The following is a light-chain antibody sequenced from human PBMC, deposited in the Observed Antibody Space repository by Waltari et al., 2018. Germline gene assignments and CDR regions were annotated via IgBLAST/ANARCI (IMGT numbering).Light chain of an antibody. CDR2: YDS. V-gene: IGLV3-21*04. J-gene: IGLJ2*01. CDR1: KIESKS. Sequence: SYVLTQTPSVSLAPGQTARLTCGGDKIESKSVHWYQLQQGQAPVLVMFYDSDRPPAIPDRFSVSNSRNTATLTISRVEDEDEADYVCQVWDDSNNSGVFGGGTKLTVL. CDR3: QVWDDSNNSGV.